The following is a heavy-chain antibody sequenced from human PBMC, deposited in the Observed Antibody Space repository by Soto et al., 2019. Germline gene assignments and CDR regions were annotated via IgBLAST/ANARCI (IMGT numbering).Heavy chain of an antibody. Sequence: QVQLVQSGAEVKKPGSSVKVSCTASGGSLSNFGISWVRQAPGQGLEWMGAIIPVFGTPNYAQKFQDRVTIKADEYTTTAYMEVRSLTAEDTAVYYCARGDATKIVVTTYYAMDVWGQGTTVTVSS. V-gene: IGHV1-69*12. CDR2: IIPVFGTP. J-gene: IGHJ6*02. D-gene: IGHD3-22*01. CDR3: ARGDATKIVVTTYYAMDV. CDR1: GGSLSNFG.